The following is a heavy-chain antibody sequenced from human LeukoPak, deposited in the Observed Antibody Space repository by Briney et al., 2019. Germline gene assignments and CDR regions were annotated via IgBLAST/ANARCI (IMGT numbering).Heavy chain of an antibody. CDR1: GFTFSSYE. J-gene: IGHJ4*02. CDR3: ARGRDTAMVPDDY. Sequence: PGGSLRLSCAASGFTFSSYEMNWVRQAPGKGLEWVSYISSSGSTIYYADSVKGRFTISRDNSKNTLYLQMNSLRAEDTAVYYCARGRDTAMVPDDYWGQGTLVTVSS. V-gene: IGHV3-48*03. D-gene: IGHD5-18*01. CDR2: ISSSGSTI.